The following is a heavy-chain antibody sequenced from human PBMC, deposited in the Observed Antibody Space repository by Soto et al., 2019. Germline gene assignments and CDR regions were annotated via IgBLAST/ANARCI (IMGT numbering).Heavy chain of an antibody. CDR1: GGSISSSSYY. D-gene: IGHD6-13*01. CDR3: ARHRRNLAAAGLDY. Sequence: QLQLQESGPGLVKPSETLSLTCTVSGGSISSSSYYWGWIRQPPGKGLEWIGSIYYSGSTYYNPSLKIRVTISVETSKNHFSLKLSSVTAADTAVYYCARHRRNLAAAGLDYWGQGTLVTVSS. CDR2: IYYSGST. V-gene: IGHV4-39*01. J-gene: IGHJ4*02.